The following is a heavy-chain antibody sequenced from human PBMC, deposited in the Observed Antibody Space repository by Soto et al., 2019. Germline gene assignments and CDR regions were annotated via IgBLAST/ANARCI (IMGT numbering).Heavy chain of an antibody. D-gene: IGHD4-4*01. V-gene: IGHV1-3*01. Sequence: QVQLVQSGAEVKKPGASVKVSCKASGYTFTSYAMHWVRQAPGQRLEWMGWINAVNGNTKYSQKFQGRGTITRDTSASTGYIGLSILRSEDTAVYYCARSSNYGDYYYGMDVWGQGTTVTVSS. CDR3: ARSSNYGDYYYGMDV. CDR1: GYTFTSYA. J-gene: IGHJ6*01. CDR2: INAVNGNT.